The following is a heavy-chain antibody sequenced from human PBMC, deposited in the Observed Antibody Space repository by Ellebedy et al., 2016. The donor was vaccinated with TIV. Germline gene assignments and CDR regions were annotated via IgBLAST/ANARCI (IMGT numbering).Heavy chain of an antibody. D-gene: IGHD4-11*01. CDR3: ARAVTTRYYYYYMDV. V-gene: IGHV4-31*03. J-gene: IGHJ6*03. Sequence: SETLSLXCTVSGGSISSGGYYWSWIRQHPGKGLEWIGYIYYSGSTYYNPSLKSRVTISVDTSKNQFSLKLSSVTAADTAVYYCARAVTTRYYYYYMDVWGKGTTVTVSS. CDR2: IYYSGST. CDR1: GGSISSGGYY.